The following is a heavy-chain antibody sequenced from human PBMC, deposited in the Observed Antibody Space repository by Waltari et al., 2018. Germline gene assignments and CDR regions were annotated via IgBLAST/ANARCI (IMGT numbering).Heavy chain of an antibody. D-gene: IGHD2-2*01. CDR1: GFTFSSYA. CDR3: AKLGADPAAPLTLDV. J-gene: IGHJ6*04. CDR2: ISGSCGST. V-gene: IGHV3-23*04. Sequence: EVQLVESGGGLVQPGGSLRLSCAASGFTFSSYAMRGVRQAPGKGREWVSSISGSCGSTYYADSVKVRFTISRDNSQNTLYLQMNSLRAEDTAVYYCAKLGADPAAPLTLDVWGKGTSVTVSS.